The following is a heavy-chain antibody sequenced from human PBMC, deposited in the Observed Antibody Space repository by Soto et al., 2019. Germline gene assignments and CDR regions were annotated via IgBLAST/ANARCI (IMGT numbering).Heavy chain of an antibody. V-gene: IGHV3-33*01. CDR3: ARDIAAAGTSVVY. J-gene: IGHJ4*02. Sequence: GGSLRLSCAASGFTFSSYGMHWVRQAPGKGLEWVAVIWYDGSNKYYADSVKGRFTISRDNSKNTLYLQMNSLRAEDTAVYYCARDIAAAGTSVVYWGQGTLVTVSS. CDR2: IWYDGSNK. CDR1: GFTFSSYG. D-gene: IGHD6-13*01.